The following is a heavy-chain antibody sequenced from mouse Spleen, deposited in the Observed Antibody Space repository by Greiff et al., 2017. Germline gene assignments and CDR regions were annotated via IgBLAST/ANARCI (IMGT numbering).Heavy chain of an antibody. V-gene: IGHV1-15*01. J-gene: IGHJ4*01. CDR2: IDPETGGT. CDR1: GYTFTDYE. CDR3: TRSEQYAMDY. Sequence: QVQLQQSGAELVRPGASVTLSCKASGYTFTDYEMHWVKQTPVHGLEWIGAIDPETGGTAYNQKFKGKAILTADKSSSTAYMELRSLTSEDSAVYYCTRSEQYAMDYWGQGTSVTVSS.